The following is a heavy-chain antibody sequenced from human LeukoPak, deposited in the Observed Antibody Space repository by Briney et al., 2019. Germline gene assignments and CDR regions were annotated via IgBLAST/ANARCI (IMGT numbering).Heavy chain of an antibody. CDR3: ARWYYDILTGYYNIVQFDY. CDR2: ISAYNGNT. D-gene: IGHD3-9*01. J-gene: IGHJ4*02. V-gene: IGHV1-18*01. CDR1: GYTFTSYG. Sequence: GASVKVSCKASGYTFTSYGIRWVRQAPGQGLEWMGWISAYNGNTNYAQKLQGRVTMTTDTSTSTAYMELRSLRSDDTAVYYCARWYYDILTGYYNIVQFDYWGQGTLVTVSS.